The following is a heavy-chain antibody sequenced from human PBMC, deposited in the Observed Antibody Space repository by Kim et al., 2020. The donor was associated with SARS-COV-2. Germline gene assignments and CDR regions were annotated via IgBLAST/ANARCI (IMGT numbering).Heavy chain of an antibody. V-gene: IGHV3-30*04. CDR2: VLSDGGSK. D-gene: IGHD6-19*01. Sequence: GGSLRLSCAASGFTFSRHAMHWVRQAPGKGLEWVAIVLSDGGSKYYADSVKGRFTISRDNSKNTLYLQLNSLRTDDTAVYYCAIDITGGWYVDYWGRGTLVTVSS. CDR1: GFTFSRHA. CDR3: AIDITGGWYVDY. J-gene: IGHJ4*02.